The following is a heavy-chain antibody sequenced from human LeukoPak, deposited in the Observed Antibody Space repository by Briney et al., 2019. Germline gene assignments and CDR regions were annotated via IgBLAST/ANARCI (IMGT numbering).Heavy chain of an antibody. CDR1: GFTFSSYA. V-gene: IGHV3-23*01. J-gene: IGHJ4*02. CDR3: AKDPYGSGSYYSGPFDY. Sequence: GGSLRLSCAASGFTFSSYAMSWVRQAPGKGLEWVSAISGSGGSTYYADSVKGRFTISRDNSKNTLYLQMNSLRAEDTAVYYCAKDPYGSGSYYSGPFDYWGQGTLVTVSS. CDR2: ISGSGGST. D-gene: IGHD3-10*01.